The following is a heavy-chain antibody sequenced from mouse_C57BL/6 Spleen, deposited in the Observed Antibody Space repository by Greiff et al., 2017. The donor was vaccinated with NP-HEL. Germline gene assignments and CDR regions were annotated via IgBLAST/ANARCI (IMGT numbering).Heavy chain of an antibody. CDR3: ARSGITTVEGYAMDY. J-gene: IGHJ4*01. CDR1: GYAFSSSW. V-gene: IGHV1-82*01. CDR2: IYPGDGDT. D-gene: IGHD1-1*01. Sequence: VNLVESGPELVKPGASVKISCKASGYAFSSSWMNWVKQRPGKGLEWIGRIYPGDGDTNYNGKFKGKATLTADKSSSTAYMQLSSLTSEDSAVYFCARSGITTVEGYAMDYWGQGTSVTVSS.